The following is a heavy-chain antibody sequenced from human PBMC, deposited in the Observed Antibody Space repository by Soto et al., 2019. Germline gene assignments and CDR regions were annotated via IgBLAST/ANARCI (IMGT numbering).Heavy chain of an antibody. CDR1: GFTFSNAW. Sequence: EVQLVESGGGLVKPGGSLRLSCAASGFTFSNAWMSWVRQAPGKGLEWVGRIKSKTDGGTTDYAAHVKGRFTISRDDSKNTLYLQMNSLKTEDTAVYYCTTGPGYYDILTGYLFDYWGQGTLGTVSS. J-gene: IGHJ4*02. D-gene: IGHD3-9*01. V-gene: IGHV3-15*01. CDR2: IKSKTDGGTT. CDR3: TTGPGYYDILTGYLFDY.